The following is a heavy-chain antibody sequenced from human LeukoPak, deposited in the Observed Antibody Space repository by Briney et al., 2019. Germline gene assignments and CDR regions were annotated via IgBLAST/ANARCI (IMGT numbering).Heavy chain of an antibody. D-gene: IGHD3-22*01. Sequence: GASVKVSCKASGYTFTSYGISWVRQAPGQGLEWMGWISAYNGNTNYAQKLQRSANMTTDTSTSTAYMELRSLRSDDTAVYYCARDMGVDYYDSSGSEPRSRSTGHFDYWGQGTLVTVSS. CDR2: ISAYNGNT. J-gene: IGHJ4*02. CDR3: ARDMGVDYYDSSGSEPRSRSTGHFDY. V-gene: IGHV1-18*01. CDR1: GYTFTSYG.